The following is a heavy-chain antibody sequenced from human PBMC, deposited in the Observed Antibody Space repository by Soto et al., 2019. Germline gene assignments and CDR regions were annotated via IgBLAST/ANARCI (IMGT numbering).Heavy chain of an antibody. J-gene: IGHJ5*02. CDR3: ARYEFLSGYYDYFAR. D-gene: IGHD3-3*01. CDR2: ISNSGST. Sequence: SETLSLTCTVSAGSISSYYWSWIRQPPGKGLEWIGYISNSGSTNYNPSLRSRVTISVDTSKNQFSLKLTSVTTADTAVYYCARYEFLSGYYDYFARWGQGTLVTVPS. V-gene: IGHV4-59*01. CDR1: AGSISSYY.